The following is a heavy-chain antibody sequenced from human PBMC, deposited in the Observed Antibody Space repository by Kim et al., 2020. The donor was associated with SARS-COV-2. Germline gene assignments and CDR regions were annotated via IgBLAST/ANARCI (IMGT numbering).Heavy chain of an antibody. J-gene: IGHJ6*02. CDR3: ARHSKGIVVVPAAMGGESLDYGMDV. CDR1: GYSFTSYW. V-gene: IGHV5-51*01. D-gene: IGHD2-2*01. CDR2: IYPGDSDT. Sequence: GESLKISCKGSGYSFTSYWIGWVRQMPGKGLEWMGIIYPGDSDTRYSPSLQGQVTISADKSISTAYLQWSSLKASDTAMYYCARHSKGIVVVPAAMGGESLDYGMDVWGQGTTVTVSS.